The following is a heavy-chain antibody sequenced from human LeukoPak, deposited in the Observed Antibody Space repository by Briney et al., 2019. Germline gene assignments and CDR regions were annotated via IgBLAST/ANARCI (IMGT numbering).Heavy chain of an antibody. D-gene: IGHD2/OR15-2a*01. CDR2: INSDGSTT. J-gene: IGHJ5*02. V-gene: IGHV3-74*01. CDR1: GFTLSNSW. CDR3: ARAARADCTSPTCHSWLAP. Sequence: GSLRLSCAASGFTLSNSWIHWVRQAPGKGLVWVSRINSDGSTTTYADSVKGRFTISRDNAKSTLYLQMNSLRAEDTAVYYCARAARADCTSPTCHSWLAPWGQGTQVTVSS.